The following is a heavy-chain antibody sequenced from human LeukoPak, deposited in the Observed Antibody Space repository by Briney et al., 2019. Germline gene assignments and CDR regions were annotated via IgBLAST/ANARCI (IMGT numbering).Heavy chain of an antibody. CDR1: GYTFTSYA. CDR2: ITPSGDT. Sequence: GASVMVSCKASGYTFTSYAMHWVRQAPGQGLEWMGWITPSGDTNYPQKFQGRVAITRDTSITTAYMDLSRLTSDDTAVYYCARDRYGDGFAHFDYWGQGALVSLST. J-gene: IGHJ4*02. D-gene: IGHD5-24*01. V-gene: IGHV1-2*02. CDR3: ARDRYGDGFAHFDY.